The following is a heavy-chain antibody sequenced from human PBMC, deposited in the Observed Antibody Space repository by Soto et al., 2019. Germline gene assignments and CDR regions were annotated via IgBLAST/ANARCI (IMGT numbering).Heavy chain of an antibody. CDR2: NYYSGIT. V-gene: IGHV4-59*01. J-gene: IGHJ3*02. Sequence: KGLEWIGYNYYSGITNYNPSLKSRVTISVDTSKNQFSLKLSSVTAADTAVYYCARDSSPNWGRNDAFDIWGQGTMVTVSS. D-gene: IGHD7-27*01. CDR3: ARDSSPNWGRNDAFDI.